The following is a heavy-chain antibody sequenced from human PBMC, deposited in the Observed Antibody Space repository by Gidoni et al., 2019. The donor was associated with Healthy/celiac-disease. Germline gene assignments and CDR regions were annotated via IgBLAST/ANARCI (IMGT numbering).Heavy chain of an antibody. Sequence: QVQLVQSGAEVKKPGSSVKVSCQASGGTFSSYAISWVRQAPGQGLEWMGGIIPIFGTANYAQKFQGRVTITADESTSTAYMELSSLRSEDTAVYYCARVRGCSSTSCYERWFDPWGQGTLVTVSS. CDR1: GGTFSSYA. V-gene: IGHV1-69*01. J-gene: IGHJ5*02. CDR2: IIPIFGTA. D-gene: IGHD2-2*01. CDR3: ARVRGCSSTSCYERWFDP.